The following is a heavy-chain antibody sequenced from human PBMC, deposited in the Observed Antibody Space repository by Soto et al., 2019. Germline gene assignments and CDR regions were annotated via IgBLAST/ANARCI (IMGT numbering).Heavy chain of an antibody. Sequence: GGSLRLSCAASGFTFSSYAMHWVRQAPGKGLEYVSSISSIGGSTYYANSVKGRFTISRDNSKNTLYLQMNSLRDEDTAVYYCAREGGSLNWFDPWGQGTLVTAPQ. D-gene: IGHD1-26*01. CDR1: GFTFSSYA. V-gene: IGHV3-64*01. J-gene: IGHJ5*02. CDR2: ISSIGGST. CDR3: AREGGSLNWFDP.